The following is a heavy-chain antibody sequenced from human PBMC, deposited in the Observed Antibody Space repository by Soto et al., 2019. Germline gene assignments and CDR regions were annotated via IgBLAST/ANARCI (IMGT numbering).Heavy chain of an antibody. CDR2: IKAYSGST. CDR1: GYTFSIST. V-gene: IGHV1-18*04. D-gene: IGHD4-17*01. Sequence: LVQSGAEAKKPGTSVKVSCKASGYTFSISTISWVRQAPGQGLEWMGWIKAYSGSTNYAPKLQGRVTMTTDTSTSTAYLELRSLTSDDTAMYYCAIADYGDDDYWGQGTLVTFSS. CDR3: AIADYGDDDY. J-gene: IGHJ4*02.